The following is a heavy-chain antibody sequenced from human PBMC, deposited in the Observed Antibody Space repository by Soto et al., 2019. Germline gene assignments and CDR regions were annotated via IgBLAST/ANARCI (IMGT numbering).Heavy chain of an antibody. J-gene: IGHJ6*02. CDR2: INPSGGST. D-gene: IGHD3-3*01. CDR3: ARVYDFWSGYWETGYYYYGMDV. CDR1: GYTFTSYY. V-gene: IGHV1-46*01. Sequence: ASVKVSCKASGYTFTSYYMHWVRQAPGQGLEWMGIINPSGGSTSYAQKFQGRVTMTRVTSTSTVYMELSGLRSEDTAVYYCARVYDFWSGYWETGYYYYGMDVWGQGTTVTVS.